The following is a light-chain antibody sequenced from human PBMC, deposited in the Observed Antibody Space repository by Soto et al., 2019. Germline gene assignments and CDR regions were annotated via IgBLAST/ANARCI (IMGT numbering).Light chain of an antibody. Sequence: DIQMTQSPSTVSASVGDRVTITCRASQSISSWLAWYQQKPGRAPKLLIYKASGLESGVPSRFSGSGSGTEFTLTISSLQPDDFATYSCQQYKTYPWTFGQGTKVEI. CDR3: QQYKTYPWT. CDR1: QSISSW. J-gene: IGKJ1*01. V-gene: IGKV1-5*03. CDR2: KAS.